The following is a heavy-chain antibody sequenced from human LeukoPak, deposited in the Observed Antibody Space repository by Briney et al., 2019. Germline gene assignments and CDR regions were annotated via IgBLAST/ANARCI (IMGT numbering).Heavy chain of an antibody. CDR2: ISAYNGNT. CDR1: GYTFTSYA. V-gene: IGHV1-18*01. J-gene: IGHJ6*03. Sequence: ASVKVSCKASGYTFTSYAMNWVRQAPGQGLEWMGWISAYNGNTNYAQKLQGRVTMTTDTSTSTAYMELRSLRSDDTAVYYCARDGIVGAVYYYYYYMDVWGKGTTVTVSS. D-gene: IGHD1-26*01. CDR3: ARDGIVGAVYYYYYYMDV.